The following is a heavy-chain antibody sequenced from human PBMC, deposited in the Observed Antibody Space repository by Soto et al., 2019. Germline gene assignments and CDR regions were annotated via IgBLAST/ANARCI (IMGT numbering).Heavy chain of an antibody. CDR2: ISGSGGTT. CDR3: AKEGRLCFGEFDI. J-gene: IGHJ3*02. D-gene: IGHD3-10*01. CDR1: EVCFSTYA. Sequence: EVQLLESGGGLVQPGGSLRLSCAASEVCFSTYAMGWVRQAPGKGLEWVSLISGSGGTTNYADSVKGRFTISRDNSKNTVYLEMSSVRVEDTAVYYCAKEGRLCFGEFDIWAQGTMVTSSS. V-gene: IGHV3-23*01.